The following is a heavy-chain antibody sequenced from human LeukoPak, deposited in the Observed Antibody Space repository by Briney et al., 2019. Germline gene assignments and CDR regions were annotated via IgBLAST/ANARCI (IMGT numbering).Heavy chain of an antibody. D-gene: IGHD4-17*01. Sequence: SETLSLTCAVYGGSFSGYYWSWIRQPPGKGLEWIGEINHSGSTNYNLSLKSRVTISVDTSKNQLSLKLSSVTAADTAVYYCARIRRSTVYYFDYWGQGTLVTVSS. CDR1: GGSFSGYY. V-gene: IGHV4-34*01. J-gene: IGHJ4*02. CDR2: INHSGST. CDR3: ARIRRSTVYYFDY.